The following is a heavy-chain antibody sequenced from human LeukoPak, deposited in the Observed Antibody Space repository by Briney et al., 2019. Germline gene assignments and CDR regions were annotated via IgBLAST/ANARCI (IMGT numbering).Heavy chain of an antibody. CDR2: IYYSGST. V-gene: IGHV4-59*08. D-gene: IGHD6-6*01. J-gene: IGHJ4*02. CDR3: ARHQYSSSTFGY. Sequence: SETLSLTCTVSGGSISSYYWSWIRQPPGKGLEWIGYIYYSGSTNYNPSLKSRVTISVDTSKNQFSLKLSSVTAADTAVYYRARHQYSSSTFGYWGQGTLVTVSS. CDR1: GGSISSYY.